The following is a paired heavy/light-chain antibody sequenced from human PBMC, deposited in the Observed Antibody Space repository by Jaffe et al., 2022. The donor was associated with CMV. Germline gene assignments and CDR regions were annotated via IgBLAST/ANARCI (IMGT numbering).Light chain of an antibody. J-gene: IGKJ3*01. Sequence: EIVLTQSPGTLSLSPGERATLSCRASQSVSSSYLAWYQQKPGQAPRLLIYGASSRATGIPDRFSGSGSGTDFTLTISRLEPEDFAVYYCQQYGSSPPVFTFGPGTKVDIK. CDR3: QQYGSSPPVFT. CDR1: QSVSSSY. V-gene: IGKV3-20*01. CDR2: GAS.
Heavy chain of an antibody. J-gene: IGHJ4*02. V-gene: IGHV4-59*01. CDR1: GGSISSYY. CDR2: IYYSGST. CDR3: ARGAKLRYFDWQIFDY. D-gene: IGHD3-9*01. Sequence: QVQLQESGPGLVKPSETLSLTCTVSGGSISSYYWSWIRQPPGKGLEWIGYIYYSGSTNYNPSLKSRVTISVDTSKNQFSLKLSSVTAADTAVYYCARGAKLRYFDWQIFDYWGQGTLVTVSS.